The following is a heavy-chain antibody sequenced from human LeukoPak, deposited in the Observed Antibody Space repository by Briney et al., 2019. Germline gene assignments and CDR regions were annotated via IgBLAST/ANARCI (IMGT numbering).Heavy chain of an antibody. CDR1: GGTFSSHA. D-gene: IGHD5-24*01. J-gene: IGHJ4*02. CDR2: IIPIFGTA. CDR3: ARDSRDGYSFDY. Sequence: ASVKVSCKASGGTFSSHAISSLRQAPGQGLEWMGGIIPIFGTANYAQKFQGRVTITTDESTSTAYMELSSLRSEDTAVYYCARDSRDGYSFDYWGQGTLVTVSS. V-gene: IGHV1-69*05.